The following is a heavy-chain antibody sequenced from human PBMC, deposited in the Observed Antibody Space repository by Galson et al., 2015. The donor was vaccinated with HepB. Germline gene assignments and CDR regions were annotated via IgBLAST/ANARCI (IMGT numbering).Heavy chain of an antibody. Sequence: SLRLSCAASGFTFSSYSMNWVRQAPGKGLEWVSYISSSSSTIYYADSVKGRFTISRDNAKNSLYLQMNSLRDEDTAVYYCARDTEAASIAVAGTRHWYFDLWGRGTLVTVSS. CDR3: ARDTEAASIAVAGTRHWYFDL. CDR1: GFTFSSYS. V-gene: IGHV3-48*02. D-gene: IGHD6-19*01. CDR2: ISSSSSTI. J-gene: IGHJ2*01.